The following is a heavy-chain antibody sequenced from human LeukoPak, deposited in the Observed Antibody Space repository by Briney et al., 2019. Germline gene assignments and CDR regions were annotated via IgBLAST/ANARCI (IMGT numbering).Heavy chain of an antibody. V-gene: IGHV4-30-4*01. Sequence: SETLSLTCTVSGGSISSGDYYWSWIRQPPGKGLEWIGYIYYSGSTYYNPSLKSRVTISVDTSKNQFSLKLSSVTAADTAVYYCARSGITGTGGAFDIWGQGTMVTVSS. D-gene: IGHD1-7*01. J-gene: IGHJ3*02. CDR1: GGSISSGDYY. CDR3: ARSGITGTGGAFDI. CDR2: IYYSGST.